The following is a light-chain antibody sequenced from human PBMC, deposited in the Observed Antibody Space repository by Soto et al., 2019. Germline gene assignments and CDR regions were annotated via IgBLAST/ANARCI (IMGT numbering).Light chain of an antibody. V-gene: IGKV3-11*01. CDR3: QQRSNWPWT. CDR2: DSS. J-gene: IGKJ1*01. CDR1: QRVRNQ. Sequence: EIVLTQSPATPSLSPGERATLSCRASQRVRNQLAWYQQKPGQAPRLLIYDSSNRATGIPGRFRGSGSGTGFALTTSSLEPEDFAVYYCQQRSNWPWTFGQGTKVEIK.